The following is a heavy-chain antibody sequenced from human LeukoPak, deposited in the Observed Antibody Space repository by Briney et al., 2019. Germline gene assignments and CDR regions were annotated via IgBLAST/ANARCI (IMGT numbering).Heavy chain of an antibody. V-gene: IGHV4-59*01. CDR2: IYYSGST. Sequence: PSETLSLTCTVSGGSISSYYWSWIRQPPGKGLEGIGYIYYSGSTNYNPSLKSRVTISVDTSKNQFSLKLSSVTAADTAVYYCAREEEWLFDYWGQGTLVTVSS. D-gene: IGHD3-3*01. CDR1: GGSISSYY. CDR3: AREEEWLFDY. J-gene: IGHJ4*02.